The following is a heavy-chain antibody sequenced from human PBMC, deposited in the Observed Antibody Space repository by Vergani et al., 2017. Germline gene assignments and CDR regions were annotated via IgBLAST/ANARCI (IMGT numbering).Heavy chain of an antibody. CDR2: ISAYNGNT. CDR1: GYTFTSYG. Sequence: QVQLVQSGAEVKKPGASVKVSCKASGYTFTSYGISWVRQAPGQGLEWMGWISAYNGNTGYAQKFQGRVTMTRNTSISTAYMELSSLRSEDTAVYYCARDRSEHYGSGSSYNYYYMDVWGKGTTVTVSS. CDR3: ARDRSEHYGSGSSYNYYYMDV. J-gene: IGHJ6*03. V-gene: IGHV1-18*01. D-gene: IGHD3-10*01.